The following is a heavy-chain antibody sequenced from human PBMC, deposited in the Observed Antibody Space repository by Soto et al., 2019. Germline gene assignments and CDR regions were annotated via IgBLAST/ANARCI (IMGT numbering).Heavy chain of an antibody. D-gene: IGHD2-21*02. Sequence: ASVKVSCKXSGYTFTGYYMHWVRQAPGQGLEWMGWINPNSGGTNYAQKFQGRVTMTRDTSISTAYMELSRLRSDDTAVYYCARTCGGDCYDAFDIWGQGTMVTVSS. CDR1: GYTFTGYY. V-gene: IGHV1-2*02. CDR3: ARTCGGDCYDAFDI. J-gene: IGHJ3*02. CDR2: INPNSGGT.